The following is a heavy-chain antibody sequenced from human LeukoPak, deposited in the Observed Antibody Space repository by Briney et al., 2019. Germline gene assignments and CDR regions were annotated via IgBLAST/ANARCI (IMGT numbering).Heavy chain of an antibody. Sequence: GGSLRLSCAASGFTFRNCAMSWVRQAPGKGLEWVSAISGSGGSTYYADSVKGRFTISRDNSKNTLYLQMNSLRAEDTAVYYCASGDYVWGSYRYWFDYWGQGTLVTVSS. J-gene: IGHJ4*02. CDR1: GFTFRNCA. CDR2: ISGSGGST. V-gene: IGHV3-23*01. D-gene: IGHD3-16*02. CDR3: ASGDYVWGSYRYWFDY.